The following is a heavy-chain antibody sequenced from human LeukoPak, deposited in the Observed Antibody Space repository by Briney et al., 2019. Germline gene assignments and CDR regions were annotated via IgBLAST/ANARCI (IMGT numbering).Heavy chain of an antibody. V-gene: IGHV4-59*01. CDR1: GGSISSYY. J-gene: IGHJ6*03. D-gene: IGHD2-15*01. CDR2: IYYCGST. Sequence: SETLSLTCTVSGGSISSYYWSWIRQPPGKGLEWIGYIYYCGSTNYNPSLKSRVTISVDTSKNQFSLKLSSVTAADTAVYYCARGARFCSGGSCYYYYYYMDVWGKGTTVTVSS. CDR3: ARGARFCSGGSCYYYYYYMDV.